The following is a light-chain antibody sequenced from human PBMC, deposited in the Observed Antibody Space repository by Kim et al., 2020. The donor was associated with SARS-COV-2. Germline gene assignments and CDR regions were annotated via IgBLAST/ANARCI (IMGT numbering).Light chain of an antibody. Sequence: QSASVSGSPGQSITISCTGTSSDVGQFNYVSWYQKHPGKAPKLIIFDVGSRPSGVSNRFSGSKSGYTASLTISRLQVEDEADYYCNSYTRTGTLVFGGGTQLTVL. CDR1: SSDVGQFNY. CDR3: NSYTRTGTLV. CDR2: DVG. J-gene: IGLJ2*01. V-gene: IGLV2-14*03.